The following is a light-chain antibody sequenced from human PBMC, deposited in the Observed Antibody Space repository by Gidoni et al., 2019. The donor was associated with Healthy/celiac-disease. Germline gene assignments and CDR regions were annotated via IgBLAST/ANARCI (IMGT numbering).Light chain of an antibody. CDR2: AAS. CDR3: QQSYSTPYT. CDR1: QSISSY. Sequence: DMQVTQSPSSLSASGGDRVTITCRASQSISSYLNWYQQQPGKAPNLLIYAASSLQSGVPSRFSGSGSGTDFTLTISSLQPEDFATYYCQQSYSTPYTFGQGTKLDIK. V-gene: IGKV1-39*01. J-gene: IGKJ2*01.